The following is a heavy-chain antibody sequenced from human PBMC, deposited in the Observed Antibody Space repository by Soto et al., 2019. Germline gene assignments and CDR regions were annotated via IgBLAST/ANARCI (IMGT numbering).Heavy chain of an antibody. D-gene: IGHD2-2*01. J-gene: IGHJ5*02. V-gene: IGHV4-30-4*01. CDR1: GGSISSGDYY. Sequence: SETLSLTCTVSGGSISSGDYYWSWIRQPPGKGLEWIGYIYYSGSTYYNPSLKGRVTISMDTSKNQFSLKLSSVTAADTAVYYCVRETCTSASCRWGWFDPWGQGTLVTVSS. CDR2: IYYSGST. CDR3: VRETCTSASCRWGWFDP.